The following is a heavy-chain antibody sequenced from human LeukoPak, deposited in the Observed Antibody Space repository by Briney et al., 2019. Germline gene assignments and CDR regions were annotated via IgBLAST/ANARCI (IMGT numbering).Heavy chain of an antibody. CDR1: GFTFSSYA. J-gene: IGHJ3*02. CDR3: AKQTGDLRDAFDI. V-gene: IGHV3-30-3*02. CDR2: ITYDGSNK. D-gene: IGHD7-27*01. Sequence: PGRSLRLSCAASGFTFSSYAMHWVRQAPGKGLEWVAVITYDGSNKYYADSVKGRFTISRDNSKNTLYLQMNSLRAEDTAVYYCAKQTGDLRDAFDIWGQGTMVTVSS.